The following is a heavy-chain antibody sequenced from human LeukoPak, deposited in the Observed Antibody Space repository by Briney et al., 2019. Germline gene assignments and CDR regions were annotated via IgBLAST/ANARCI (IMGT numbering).Heavy chain of an antibody. D-gene: IGHD4-17*01. CDR3: ARDDYGDYDIDY. Sequence: GGSLRLSCAASGFTFSIYSMNWVRQAPGKGLEWVSSIGTTTTYLYYSDSVKGRFTVSRDNTKNSLYLQMNSLRAEDTAVYYCARDDYGDYDIDYWGQGTLVTVSS. CDR2: IGTTTTYL. J-gene: IGHJ4*02. CDR1: GFTFSIYS. V-gene: IGHV3-21*06.